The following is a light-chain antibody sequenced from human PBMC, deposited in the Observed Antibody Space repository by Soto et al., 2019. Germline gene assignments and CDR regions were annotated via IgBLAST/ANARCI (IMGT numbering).Light chain of an antibody. CDR1: QSINAH. CDR3: QQFNTWLWT. J-gene: IGKJ1*01. Sequence: EVVMTQSPATLSVSPGERVTLSCRASQSINAHLAWYQQKPGQAPRLLIHGASTRATGIPARFSGSGFGTEFSLTITSLQSEDLAVYYGQQFNTWLWTFGQGTKVE. V-gene: IGKV3-15*01. CDR2: GAS.